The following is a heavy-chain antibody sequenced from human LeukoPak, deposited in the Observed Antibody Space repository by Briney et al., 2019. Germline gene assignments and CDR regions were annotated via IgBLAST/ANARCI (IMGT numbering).Heavy chain of an antibody. V-gene: IGHV5-51*01. CDR1: GYSFSNYW. J-gene: IGHJ4*02. D-gene: IGHD1-1*01. CDR2: IFPGDSDT. Sequence: GESLKISCKASGYSFSNYWIGWVRQKPGKGLEWMGVIFPGDSDTRYSPSFQGQVTMSVDKSLSTAYLQWSSLKPSDSATFYCARHRDSGNWNYAFDYWGQGTLVLVSS. CDR3: ARHRDSGNWNYAFDY.